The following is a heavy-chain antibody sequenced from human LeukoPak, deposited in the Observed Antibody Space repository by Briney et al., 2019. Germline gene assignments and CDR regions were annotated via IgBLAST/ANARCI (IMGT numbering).Heavy chain of an antibody. CDR3: ARHGATELLNDY. V-gene: IGHV3-66*04. CDR2: IYSGGTT. J-gene: IGHJ4*02. Sequence: GGSLRLSCAASGFPFDHYGMSWVRQAPGKGLEWVSVIYSGGTTYYADSVKGRFTISRDNSKNTLYLQMNSLRAEDTAVYYCARHGATELLNDYWGQGTLVTVSS. CDR1: GFPFDHYG. D-gene: IGHD2-15*01.